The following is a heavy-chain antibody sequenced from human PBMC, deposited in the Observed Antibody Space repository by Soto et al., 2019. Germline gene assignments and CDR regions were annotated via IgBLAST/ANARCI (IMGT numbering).Heavy chain of an antibody. J-gene: IGHJ4*02. Sequence: SGPTREPTETLTLTCRFSGSSLTTSGVGVGWIRQSPGKAPEWLALIYWDDDKRYSASLKSRLTITKDTSKNQVVLTVSDLDPTDTATYYCAHRVLRTVFGLVTTTAIYFDFWGQGTPVTVSS. D-gene: IGHD3-3*01. V-gene: IGHV2-5*02. CDR1: GSSLTTSGVG. CDR3: AHRVLRTVFGLVTTTAIYFDF. CDR2: IYWDDDK.